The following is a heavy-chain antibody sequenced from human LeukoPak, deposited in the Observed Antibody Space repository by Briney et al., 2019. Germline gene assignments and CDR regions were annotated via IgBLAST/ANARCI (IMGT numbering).Heavy chain of an antibody. CDR3: ASLSNPDAFDI. CDR1: GYTFTSYG. D-gene: IGHD2/OR15-2a*01. Sequence: ASVKVSCKASGYTFTSYGISWVRQAPGQGLEWMGRINPNSGVTHYAQKFQGRVTMTRDTSISTAYMELSRLRSDDTAVYYCASLSNPDAFDIWGQGTMVTVSS. CDR2: INPNSGVT. V-gene: IGHV1-2*06. J-gene: IGHJ3*02.